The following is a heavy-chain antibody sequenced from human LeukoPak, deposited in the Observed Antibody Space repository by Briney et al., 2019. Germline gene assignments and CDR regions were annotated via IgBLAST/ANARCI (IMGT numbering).Heavy chain of an antibody. CDR1: GFTFSSYS. V-gene: IGHV3-21*01. D-gene: IGHD6-6*01. Sequence: GGSLRLSCAASGFTFSSYSMNWVRQAPGKGLEWVSSISSSSSYIYYADSVKGRFTISRDNAKNSLYLQMNSLRAEDTAVYYCAREGPRKGIAARPGYMDVWGKGTTVTVSS. CDR3: AREGPRKGIAARPGYMDV. CDR2: ISSSSSYI. J-gene: IGHJ6*03.